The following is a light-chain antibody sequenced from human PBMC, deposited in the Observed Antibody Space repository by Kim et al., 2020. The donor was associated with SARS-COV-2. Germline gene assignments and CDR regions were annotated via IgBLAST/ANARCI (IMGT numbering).Light chain of an antibody. CDR3: QQYNNWPPWT. CDR2: GES. CDR1: QSVSSN. V-gene: IGKV3-15*01. J-gene: IGKJ1*01. Sequence: SPGERATLSSRASQSVSSNLAWYQQKPGQAPRLLIYGESTRATGIPARFSGSGSGTEFTLTISSLQSEDFAVYYCQQYNNWPPWTFGQGTKVDIK.